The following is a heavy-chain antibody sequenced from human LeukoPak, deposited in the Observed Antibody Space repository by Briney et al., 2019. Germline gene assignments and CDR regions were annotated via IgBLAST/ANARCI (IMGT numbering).Heavy chain of an antibody. Sequence: PSQTLSLTCTVSGASINFGAYYWSWLRQPPGKGLEWIGYIYYSGSTNYNPSLKSRVTISVDTSKNQFSLKLSSVTAADTAVYYCARGPIAAAKYYYYYGMDVWGQGTTVTVSS. V-gene: IGHV4-61*08. D-gene: IGHD6-13*01. J-gene: IGHJ6*02. CDR2: IYYSGST. CDR1: GASINFGAYY. CDR3: ARGPIAAAKYYYYYGMDV.